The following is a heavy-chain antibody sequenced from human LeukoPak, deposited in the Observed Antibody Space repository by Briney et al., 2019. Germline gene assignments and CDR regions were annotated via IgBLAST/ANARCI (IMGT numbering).Heavy chain of an antibody. CDR1: GFTFSSYE. CDR3: AKAWAAAGTFAS. Sequence: PGGSLRLSCAASGFTFSSYEMNWVRQAPGKGLEWVSYISSSGSTIYYADSVKGRFTISRDTSKNMLYLQMNSLRAEDTAVYYCAKAWAAAGTFASSGQGTLVTVSS. J-gene: IGHJ4*02. D-gene: IGHD6-13*01. V-gene: IGHV3-48*03. CDR2: ISSSGSTI.